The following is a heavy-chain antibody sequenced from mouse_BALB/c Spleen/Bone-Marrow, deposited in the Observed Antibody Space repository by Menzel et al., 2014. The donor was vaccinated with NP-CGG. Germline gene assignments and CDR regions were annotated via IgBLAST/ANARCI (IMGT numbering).Heavy chain of an antibody. CDR1: GYTFTSYR. Sequence: QVQLKESGAELVRPGASVKLSCKASGYTFTSYRINWVKQRPGQGLEWIGNIYPSDSYTNYNQKFKDKATLTVDKSSSTAYMQLSSPTSEDSAVYYCTREGYYGSSYVDYWGQGTTLTVSS. V-gene: IGHV1-69*02. J-gene: IGHJ2*01. CDR3: TREGYYGSSYVDY. CDR2: IYPSDSYT. D-gene: IGHD1-1*01.